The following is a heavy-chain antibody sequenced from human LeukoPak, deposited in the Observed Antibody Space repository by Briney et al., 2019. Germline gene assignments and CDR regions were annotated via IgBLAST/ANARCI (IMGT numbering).Heavy chain of an antibody. V-gene: IGHV4-61*02. Sequence: SETLSLTCTVSGGSVNSGNYYWTWIRQPAGKGLEWIGRIYTSGSTNYNPSLKSRVTISIDASKNQFSLRLSSVTAADTAVYYCTRGGELMNFWGQGTLVIVSS. J-gene: IGHJ4*02. CDR2: IYTSGST. CDR1: GGSVNSGNYY. CDR3: TRGGELMNF. D-gene: IGHD1-26*01.